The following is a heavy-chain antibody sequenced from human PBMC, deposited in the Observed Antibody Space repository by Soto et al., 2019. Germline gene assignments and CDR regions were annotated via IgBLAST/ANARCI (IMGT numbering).Heavy chain of an antibody. V-gene: IGHV3-66*01. Sequence: EVQLVESGGGLVQPGGSLRLSCAASGVTVSSNYMSWVRQAPGKGLEWVSVIYSGGSTYYADSVKGRFTISRDNSKNTLYLQMNSLRAEDTAVYYCARDFYGHGSGTMGGYFDYWGQGTLVTVSS. J-gene: IGHJ4*02. CDR2: IYSGGST. CDR3: ARDFYGHGSGTMGGYFDY. D-gene: IGHD3-10*01. CDR1: GVTVSSNY.